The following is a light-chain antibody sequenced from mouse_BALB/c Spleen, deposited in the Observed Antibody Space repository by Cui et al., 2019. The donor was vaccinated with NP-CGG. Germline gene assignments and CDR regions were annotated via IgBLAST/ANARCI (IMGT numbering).Light chain of an antibody. J-gene: IGLJ1*01. CDR2: GTN. CDR1: TGAVTTSNY. V-gene: IGLV1*01. CDR3: ALWYSNHWV. Sequence: HAAVTQESALTTSPGETVTLTCRSNTGAVTTSNYANWVQEKPDHLFTGLIGGTNNRAPGVPARFSGSLIGDKAALTITGAQTEDEAIYFCALWYSNHWVFGGGTKLTVL.